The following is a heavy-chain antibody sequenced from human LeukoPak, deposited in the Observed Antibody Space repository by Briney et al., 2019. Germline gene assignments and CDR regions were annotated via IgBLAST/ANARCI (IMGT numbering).Heavy chain of an antibody. D-gene: IGHD3-3*01. V-gene: IGHV1-2*02. CDR3: ARDGGITIFGVIKGPDY. CDR1: GYTFTGYY. Sequence: ASVKVSCKASGYTFTGYYMHWVRQAPGQGLEWMGWINPYSGDTNYAQNFQGRVTMTRDTSISTAYMELSRLRFDDTAVYFCARDGGITIFGVIKGPDYWGQGTLVTVSS. CDR2: INPYSGDT. J-gene: IGHJ4*02.